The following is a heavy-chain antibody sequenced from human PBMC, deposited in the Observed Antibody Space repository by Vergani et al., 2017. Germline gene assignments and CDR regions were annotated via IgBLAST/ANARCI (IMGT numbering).Heavy chain of an antibody. CDR3: AKDLEDSSGFFDY. Sequence: VQLVESGGGVVQPGRSLRLSCAASGFTFSSYAMSWVRRAPGMGLEWVSAISGSGGSTYYADSVKGRFTISRDNSKNTLYLQMNSLRAEDTAVYYCAKDLEDSSGFFDYWGQGTLVTVSS. D-gene: IGHD3-22*01. J-gene: IGHJ4*02. V-gene: IGHV3-23*04. CDR2: ISGSGGST. CDR1: GFTFSSYA.